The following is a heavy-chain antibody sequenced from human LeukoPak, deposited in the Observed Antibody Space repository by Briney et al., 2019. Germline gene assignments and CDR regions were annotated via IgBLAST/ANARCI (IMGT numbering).Heavy chain of an antibody. Sequence: SETLSLTCTVSGGSISNYYWSWIRQSPGKGLEWIGNIYYSGSTKYNPSLKSRVTISVDTSKNQFSLKLSSVTAADTAVYYCARGGYSGYDWSDYWGQGTLVTVSS. V-gene: IGHV4-59*01. CDR1: GGSISNYY. CDR2: IYYSGST. D-gene: IGHD5-12*01. CDR3: ARGGYSGYDWSDY. J-gene: IGHJ4*02.